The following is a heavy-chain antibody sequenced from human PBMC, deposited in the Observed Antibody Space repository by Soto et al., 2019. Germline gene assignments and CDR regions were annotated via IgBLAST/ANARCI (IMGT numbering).Heavy chain of an antibody. J-gene: IGHJ4*02. Sequence: QVQLQQWGAGLVKPSETLSLSCAVYGQSFSGNSWAWIRQPPGKGLEWIGEIKESGSTYYNPSLKSRVTISTDTSKNQFSLKLSSVSAADTAAYFCARGSGIVALPGELEDVKYDYWGQATLVNVSS. V-gene: IGHV4-34*01. D-gene: IGHD2-21*01. CDR1: GQSFSGNS. CDR2: IKESGST. CDR3: ARGSGIVALPGELEDVKYDY.